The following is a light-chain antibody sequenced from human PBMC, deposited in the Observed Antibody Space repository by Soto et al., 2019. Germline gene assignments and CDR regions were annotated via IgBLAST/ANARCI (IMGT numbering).Light chain of an antibody. V-gene: IGLV2-14*01. CDR1: SSDVGGYNY. CDR2: DVS. Sequence: QSVLTQPASVSGSPGQSITISCTGTSSDVGGYNYVSWYQQHPGKAPKLMIYDVSNRPSGVSNRFSGSKSGNTASLTISGLQAEDEADYYCSSYTSSGVVFGGWTQLTVL. CDR3: SSYTSSGVV. J-gene: IGLJ2*01.